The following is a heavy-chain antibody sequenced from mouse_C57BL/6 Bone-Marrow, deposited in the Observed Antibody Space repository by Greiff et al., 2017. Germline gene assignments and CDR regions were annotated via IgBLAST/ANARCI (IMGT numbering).Heavy chain of an antibody. CDR2: IDPSDSYT. CDR1: GYTFTSYW. V-gene: IGHV1-59*01. J-gene: IGHJ4*01. Sequence: QVHVKQPGAELVRPGTSVKLSCKASGYTFTSYWMHWVKQRPGQGLEWIGVIDPSDSYTNYNQKFKGKATLTVDTSSSTAYMQLSSLTSEDSAVYYCANYYGTPYYAMDYWGQGTSVTVSS. CDR3: ANYYGTPYYAMDY. D-gene: IGHD1-1*01.